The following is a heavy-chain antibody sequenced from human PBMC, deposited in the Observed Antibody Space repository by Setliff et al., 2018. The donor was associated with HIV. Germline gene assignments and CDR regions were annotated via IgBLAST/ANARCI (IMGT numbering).Heavy chain of an antibody. J-gene: IGHJ4*02. D-gene: IGHD5-12*01. CDR3: ARLPPQYSGYDSGAFGY. V-gene: IGHV4-38-2*01. CDR1: GYSISSGYY. Sequence: LSLTCAVSGYSISSGYYWGWIRQPPGKGLEWIGSIYHSGSTYYNPSLKSRVTISVDTSKNQFSLKLSSVTAADTAVYYCARLPPQYSGYDSGAFGYWGQGTLVTVSS. CDR2: IYHSGST.